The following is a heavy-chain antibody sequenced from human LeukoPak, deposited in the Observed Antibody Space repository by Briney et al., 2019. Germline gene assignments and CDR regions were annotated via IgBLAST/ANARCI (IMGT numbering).Heavy chain of an antibody. J-gene: IGHJ2*01. CDR3: ARHWMAVAPYWYFDL. Sequence: SETLSLTCTVSGGSISSYYWSWLRQPPGKGLEWIGYIYYSGSTNYNPSLKSRVTISVDTSKNQFSLKLSSVTAADTAVYYCARHWMAVAPYWYFDLWGRGTLVTVSS. D-gene: IGHD6-19*01. CDR1: GGSISSYY. CDR2: IYYSGST. V-gene: IGHV4-59*08.